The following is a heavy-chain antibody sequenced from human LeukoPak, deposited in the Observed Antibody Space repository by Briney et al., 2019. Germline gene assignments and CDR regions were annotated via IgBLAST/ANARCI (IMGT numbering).Heavy chain of an antibody. V-gene: IGHV3-30-3*01. CDR2: ISYDGNIK. CDR1: GFTFSAYA. CDR3: AKDSEWELLLYFDY. Sequence: GGSLRLSCEASGFTFSAYAMHWVRQAPGQGLEWVAVISYDGNIKNYADSVKGRFTIARDNSKNTLYLQMNSLRAEDTAVYYCAKDSEWELLLYFDYWGQGTLVTVSS. J-gene: IGHJ4*02. D-gene: IGHD1-26*01.